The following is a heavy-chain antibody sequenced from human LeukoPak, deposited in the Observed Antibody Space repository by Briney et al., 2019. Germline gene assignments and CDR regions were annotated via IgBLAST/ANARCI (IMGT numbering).Heavy chain of an antibody. J-gene: IGHJ4*02. CDR1: GYSISSGYY. D-gene: IGHD3-10*01. CDR2: IYHSGST. V-gene: IGHV4-38-2*02. CDR3: ARVTPPFFGELFY. Sequence: PSETLSLTCTVSGYSISSGYYWGWIRQPPGKGLEWIGSIYHSGSTYYNPSLKSRVTISVDTSKNQFSLKLSSVTAADTAVYYCARVTPPFFGELFYWGQGTLVTVSS.